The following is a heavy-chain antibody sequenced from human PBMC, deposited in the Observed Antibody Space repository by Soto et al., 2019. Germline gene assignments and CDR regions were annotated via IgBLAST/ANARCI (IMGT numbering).Heavy chain of an antibody. CDR3: ARRIAAAGGYYYYAFDV. D-gene: IGHD6-13*01. Sequence: GESLKISCKGSGYNFDTYWINWVRQMPGKGLEWMGGIDPGDSKTKYSPSLEGHITISVDTSINTTYLQWSSLKASDTAIYYCARRIAAAGGYYYYAFDVWGQGTAVTVSS. CDR1: GYNFDTYW. CDR2: IDPGDSKT. V-gene: IGHV5-10-1*01. J-gene: IGHJ6*02.